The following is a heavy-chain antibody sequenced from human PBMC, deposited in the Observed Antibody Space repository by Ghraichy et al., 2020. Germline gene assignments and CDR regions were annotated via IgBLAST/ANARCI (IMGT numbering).Heavy chain of an antibody. V-gene: IGHV3-72*01. J-gene: IGHJ3*02. CDR1: GLTLSDHY. CDR3: TRDNANTHGDSAFDI. D-gene: IGHD4-17*01. CDR2: SRSKAKGYTT. Sequence: GGSLRLSCAVSGLTLSDHYMDWVRQAPGKGLEWVGRSRSKAKGYTTEYAASVKGRFTVLRDDSKNSLYLQMNSLKTEDTAVYYCTRDNANTHGDSAFDIWGQGTMVTVSS.